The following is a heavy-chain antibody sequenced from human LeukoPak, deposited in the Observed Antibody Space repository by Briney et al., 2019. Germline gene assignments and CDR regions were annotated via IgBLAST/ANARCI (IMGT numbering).Heavy chain of an antibody. J-gene: IGHJ4*02. V-gene: IGHV4-38-2*01. CDR1: GYSISSGYH. Sequence: PSETLSLTCAVSGYSISSGYHWGWIRQPPGKGLEWIGSIYYSGSTYYNPSLKSRVTISVDTSKNQFSLKLSSVTAADTAVYYCARLIVGATTFDYWGQGTLVTVSS. D-gene: IGHD1-26*01. CDR3: ARLIVGATTFDY. CDR2: IYYSGST.